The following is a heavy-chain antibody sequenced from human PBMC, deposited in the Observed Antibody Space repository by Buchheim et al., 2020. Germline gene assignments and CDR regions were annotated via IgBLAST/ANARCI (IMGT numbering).Heavy chain of an antibody. J-gene: IGHJ5*02. D-gene: IGHD6-13*01. CDR3: ARDYPRLSSSWYQDWFDP. Sequence: QVQLVQSGAEVKKPGASVKVSCKASGYTFTGYYMHWVRQAPGQGLEWMGWINPNSGGTNYAQTFQGRVTMTRDTSISTAYLELSRLRSDDTAVYYCARDYPRLSSSWYQDWFDPWGQGTL. V-gene: IGHV1-2*02. CDR2: INPNSGGT. CDR1: GYTFTGYY.